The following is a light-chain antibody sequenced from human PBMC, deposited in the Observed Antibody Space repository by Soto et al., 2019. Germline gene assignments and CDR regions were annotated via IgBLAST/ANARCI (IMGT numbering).Light chain of an antibody. V-gene: IGKV1-5*03. J-gene: IGKJ1*01. CDR2: KAS. Sequence: DIQMTQSPSSVSASVGDRVNITCRATQDIGNWLAWYQQKPGEAPKLLIYKASTLESGVPSRFSGSGSETEFTLTISGLQPGDSATYYCQQYNSYSPTFGQGTKVDIK. CDR1: QDIGNW. CDR3: QQYNSYSPT.